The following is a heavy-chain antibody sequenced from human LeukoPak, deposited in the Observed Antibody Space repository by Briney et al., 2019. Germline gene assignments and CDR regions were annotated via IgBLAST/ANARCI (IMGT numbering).Heavy chain of an antibody. CDR2: ISGSGGST. Sequence: GGSLRLSCAASGFTFSSYAMSWVRQAPGKGLEWVSAISGSGGSTYYADSVKGRFTISRDNSKNTLYLQMNSLRAEDTAVYYCAKDPHRRPQWLVVPPNWFDPWGQGTLVTVSS. V-gene: IGHV3-23*01. CDR3: AKDPHRRPQWLVVPPNWFDP. CDR1: GFTFSSYA. J-gene: IGHJ5*02. D-gene: IGHD6-19*01.